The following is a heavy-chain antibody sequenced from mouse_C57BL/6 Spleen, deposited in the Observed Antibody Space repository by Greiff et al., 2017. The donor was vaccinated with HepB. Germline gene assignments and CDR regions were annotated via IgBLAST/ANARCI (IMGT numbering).Heavy chain of an antibody. CDR2: ISDGGSYT. Sequence: EVKLMESGGGLVKPGGSLKLSCAASGFTFSSYAMSWVRQTPEKRLEWVATISDGGSYTYYPDNVKGRFTISRDNAKNNLYLQMSHLKSEDTAMYYCAGETFSYWGKGTLVTVSA. J-gene: IGHJ3*01. CDR3: AGETFSY. CDR1: GFTFSSYA. V-gene: IGHV5-4*01.